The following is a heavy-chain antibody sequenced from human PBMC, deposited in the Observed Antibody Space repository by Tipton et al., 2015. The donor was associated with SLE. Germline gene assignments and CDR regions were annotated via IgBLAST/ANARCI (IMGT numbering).Heavy chain of an antibody. J-gene: IGHJ4*02. CDR3: ARDTRDWFLSES. CDR2: VSYSGGT. V-gene: IGHV4-59*02. CDR1: GASVTSYY. Sequence: TLSLTCTVSGASVTSYYYTWIRQPPGMALEWIGYVSYSGGTSYNPSLKSRVTISVDTPKNQFSLNLSSVTAADTAVYYCARDTRDWFLSESWGQGALVTVSS. D-gene: IGHD3-9*01.